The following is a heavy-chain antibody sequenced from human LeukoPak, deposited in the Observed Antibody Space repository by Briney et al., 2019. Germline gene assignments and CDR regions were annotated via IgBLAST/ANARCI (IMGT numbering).Heavy chain of an antibody. CDR3: ARVRGTALTAYPGYFDY. V-gene: IGHV1-18*04. CDR1: GYTFNSYG. CDR2: LSIYTGNT. Sequence: ASVKVSCKASGYTFNSYGISWVRQAPGQGLEWMGWLSIYTGNTKYGEKFQGRATMTRDTSTSTAYLEVRSLNSDDTAVYYCARVRGTALTAYPGYFDYWGQGTLVTVSS. D-gene: IGHD2-21*02. J-gene: IGHJ4*02.